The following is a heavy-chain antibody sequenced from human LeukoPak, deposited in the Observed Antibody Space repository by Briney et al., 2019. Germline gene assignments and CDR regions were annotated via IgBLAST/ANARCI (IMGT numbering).Heavy chain of an antibody. D-gene: IGHD3-16*01. V-gene: IGHV6-1*01. Sequence: SQTLSLTCAISGDSVSSNSVTWHWIRQSPSRGLEWLGRTYYRYNWYNDYAVYLKSRIIINPDTSKNQLSLQLNSVTPEDTAVYYCARGAPDFDSWGQGTLVTVSS. CDR2: TYYRYNWYN. CDR1: GDSVSSNSVT. CDR3: ARGAPDFDS. J-gene: IGHJ4*02.